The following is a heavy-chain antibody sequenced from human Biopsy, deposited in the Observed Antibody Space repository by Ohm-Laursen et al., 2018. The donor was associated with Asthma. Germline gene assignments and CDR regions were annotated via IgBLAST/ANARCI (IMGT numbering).Heavy chain of an antibody. CDR3: ARAVDYSHYYGIDV. CDR2: ISVYNGNT. CDR1: AHTFNSAG. V-gene: IGHV1-18*01. J-gene: IGHJ6*02. Sequence: SVKPVCTTSAHTFNSAGFTCERQAPRQRLEWRGWISVYNGNTKVAQKLQDIGTMITDTSTSTAYMELRSLRSDDTAVYFCARAVDYSHYYGIDVWGQGTTVTVS. D-gene: IGHD3-10*01.